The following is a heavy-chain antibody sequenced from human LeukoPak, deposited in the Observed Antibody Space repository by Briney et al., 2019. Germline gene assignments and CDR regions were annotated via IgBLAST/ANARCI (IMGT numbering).Heavy chain of an antibody. CDR3: ARGTGTTAYFDY. J-gene: IGHJ4*02. D-gene: IGHD1-1*01. Sequence: PGGSLRLSCEASGFTFSDYYMSWVRQAPGKGLEWVSYIRGSSGYTKYADSVKGRFTIYRDNAKNSLYLQVNSLRAEDTAVYYCARGTGTTAYFDYWGQGTPVTVSS. CDR1: GFTFSDYY. V-gene: IGHV3-11*06. CDR2: IRGSSGYT.